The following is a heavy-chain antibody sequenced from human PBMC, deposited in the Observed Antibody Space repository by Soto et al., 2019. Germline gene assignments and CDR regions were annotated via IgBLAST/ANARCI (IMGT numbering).Heavy chain of an antibody. J-gene: IGHJ4*02. V-gene: IGHV4-39*01. Sequence: QLQLQESGPGLVKPSETLSLTCTVSGGSISSSSYYLGWIRQPPGKGLEWIGSIYYSGSNYYNPSLKSRVTISVDTSKNQFSLKLSSVTAADTAVYYCARDIVVVTARYFDYWGQGTLVTVSS. CDR1: GGSISSSSYY. D-gene: IGHD2-21*02. CDR3: ARDIVVVTARYFDY. CDR2: IYYSGSN.